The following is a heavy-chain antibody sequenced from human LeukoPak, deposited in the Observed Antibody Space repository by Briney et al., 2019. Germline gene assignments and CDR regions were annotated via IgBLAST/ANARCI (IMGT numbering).Heavy chain of an antibody. J-gene: IGHJ4*02. V-gene: IGHV4-59*08. Sequence: PSETLSLTCTVSGGSISSYYWSWIRQPPGKGLEWIAYISDIGSINYNPSLKSRVTISLDTSKNQFPLKLSSVTAADTAVYYCAGHHPRNTVDFWGQGTLVNVSS. CDR3: AGHHPRNTVDF. CDR1: GGSISSYY. D-gene: IGHD2-8*02. CDR2: ISDIGSI.